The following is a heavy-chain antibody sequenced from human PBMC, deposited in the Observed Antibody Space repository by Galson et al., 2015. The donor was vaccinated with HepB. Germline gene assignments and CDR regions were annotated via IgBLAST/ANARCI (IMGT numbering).Heavy chain of an antibody. CDR2: INPNSGGT. V-gene: IGHV1-2*06. D-gene: IGHD6-19*01. Sequence: SVKVSCKASGYTFTGYYMHWVRQALGQGLEWMGRINPNSGGTNYAQKFQGRVTMTRDTSISTAYMELSRLRSDDTAVYYCASPKMGGGWTPIDYWGQGTLVTVSS. CDR3: ASPKMGGGWTPIDY. CDR1: GYTFTGYY. J-gene: IGHJ4*02.